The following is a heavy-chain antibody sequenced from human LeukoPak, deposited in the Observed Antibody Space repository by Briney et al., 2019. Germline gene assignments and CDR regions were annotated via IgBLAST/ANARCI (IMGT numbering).Heavy chain of an antibody. D-gene: IGHD6-13*01. CDR3: ARENIAAVSDGMDV. CDR1: GFTFSSYG. V-gene: IGHV3-33*01. CDR2: IWYDGSNE. J-gene: IGHJ6*02. Sequence: PGGSLRLSCAASGFTFSSYGLHWVRQAPGKGLEWVAVIWYDGSNEYYADSVKGRFTISRDNSKNTLYLQMNSLRVEDTAVYYCARENIAAVSDGMDVWGQGTTVIVSS.